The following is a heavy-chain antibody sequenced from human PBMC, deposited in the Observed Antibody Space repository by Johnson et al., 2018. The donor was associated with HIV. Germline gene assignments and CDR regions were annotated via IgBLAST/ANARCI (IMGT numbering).Heavy chain of an antibody. CDR1: GLTFSDYY. J-gene: IGHJ3*01. CDR3: AKSTQANIFRESGPYGAFDV. V-gene: IGHV3-11*04. CDR2: ISSSGSTI. Sequence: QVQLVESGGGLVKPGGSLRLSCAASGLTFSDYYMSWIRQAPGKGLEWVSYISSSGSTIYYADSVKGRFTISRDNAKNSLYLQMNSLRAEDTAVYYCAKSTQANIFRESGPYGAFDVWGQGTMVTVSS. D-gene: IGHD3-10*01.